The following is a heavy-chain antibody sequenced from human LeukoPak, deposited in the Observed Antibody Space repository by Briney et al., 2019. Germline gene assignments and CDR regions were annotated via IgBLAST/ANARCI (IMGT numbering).Heavy chain of an antibody. V-gene: IGHV1-69*01. CDR3: ARRTNEYSSSSAIRH. J-gene: IGHJ4*02. CDR1: GGTFSSYA. Sequence: GSSVKVSCKASGGTFSSYAISWVRQAPGRGLEWMGGIIPIFGTANYAQKFQGRVTITADESTSTAYMELSSLRSEDTAVYYCARRTNEYSSSSAIRHWGQGTLVTVSS. D-gene: IGHD6-6*01. CDR2: IIPIFGTA.